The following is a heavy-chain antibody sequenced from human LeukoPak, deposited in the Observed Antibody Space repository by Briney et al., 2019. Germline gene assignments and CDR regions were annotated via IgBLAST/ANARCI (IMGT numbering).Heavy chain of an antibody. CDR2: IDSDGTST. V-gene: IGHV3-74*01. Sequence: GGSLRLSCAASGFTFSSYWMHWVRQAPGEGLVWVSRIDSDGTSTSYADPVKGRFTISRDNAKNTLFLQMNSLRADDTAVYYCARDGILGSHDYWGQGTLVTVSP. D-gene: IGHD3-3*02. CDR3: ARDGILGSHDY. J-gene: IGHJ4*02. CDR1: GFTFSSYW.